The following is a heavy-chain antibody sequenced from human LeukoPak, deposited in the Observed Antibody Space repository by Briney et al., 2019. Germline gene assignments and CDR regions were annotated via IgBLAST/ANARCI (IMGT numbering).Heavy chain of an antibody. V-gene: IGHV3-48*04. J-gene: IGHJ4*02. CDR2: ISSSSSTI. D-gene: IGHD3-22*01. CDR1: GFTFSSYS. CDR3: ARDASDSSGYYRQFDY. Sequence: SGGSLRLSCAASGFTFSSYSMNWVRQAPGKGLEWVSYISSSSSTIYYADSVKGRFTISRDNAKNSLYLQMNSLRAEDTAVYYCARDASDSSGYYRQFDYWGQGTLVTVSS.